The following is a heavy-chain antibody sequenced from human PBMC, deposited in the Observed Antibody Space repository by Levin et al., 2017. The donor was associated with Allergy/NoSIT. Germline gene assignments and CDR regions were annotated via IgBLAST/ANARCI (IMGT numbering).Heavy chain of an antibody. CDR1: GFTFSSYD. CDR2: IGTAGDT. J-gene: IGHJ4*02. Sequence: PGGSLRLSCAASGFTFSSYDMHWVRQATGKGLEWVSAIGTAGDTYYPGSVKGRFTISRENAKNSLYLQMNSLRAGDTAVYYCARARYYGDYVRGPFFDYWGQGTLVTVSS. CDR3: ARARYYGDYVRGPFFDY. V-gene: IGHV3-13*01. D-gene: IGHD4-17*01.